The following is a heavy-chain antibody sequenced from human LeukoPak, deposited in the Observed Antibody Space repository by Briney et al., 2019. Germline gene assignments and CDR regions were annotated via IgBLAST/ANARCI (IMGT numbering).Heavy chain of an antibody. D-gene: IGHD3-3*02. J-gene: IGHJ1*01. CDR2: IKQDGSEK. CDR1: GFTFSMYW. Sequence: GGSLRLSCAASGFTFSMYWMSWVRQAPGKGLEWLANIKQDGSEKYYGGSVKGRFTISRDNAKNSLDLQMNSLRVEDTAVYYCARDSNLAASNSNGFFQHWGQGALVSVSS. CDR3: ARDSNLAASNSNGFFQH. V-gene: IGHV3-7*01.